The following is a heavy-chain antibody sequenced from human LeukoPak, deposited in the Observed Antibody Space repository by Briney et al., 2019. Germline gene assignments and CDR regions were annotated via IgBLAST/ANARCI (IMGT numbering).Heavy chain of an antibody. CDR3: ARDLAGPPQEAFDI. Sequence: GGSLRLSCAASGFTFSSYWMNWVRQAPGKGLEWVANIKRDGSAKYYVDSVKGRFTISRDNAKNSLYLQMNTLRAEDTAVYYCARDLAGPPQEAFDIWGLGTMVTVS. J-gene: IGHJ3*02. CDR1: GFTFSSYW. CDR2: IKRDGSAK. V-gene: IGHV3-7*01.